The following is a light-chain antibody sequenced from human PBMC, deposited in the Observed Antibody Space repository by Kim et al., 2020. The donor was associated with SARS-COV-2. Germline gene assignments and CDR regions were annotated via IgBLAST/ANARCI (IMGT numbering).Light chain of an antibody. CDR1: QDISNY. V-gene: IGKV1-33*01. CDR2: DAS. CDR3: QQYDNLPMYT. Sequence: ASVGDRVTITCQASQDISNYLNWYQQKPGKAPKLLIYDASNLETGVPSRFSGSGSGTDFTFTISSLQPEDIATYYCQQYDNLPMYTFGQGTKLEI. J-gene: IGKJ2*01.